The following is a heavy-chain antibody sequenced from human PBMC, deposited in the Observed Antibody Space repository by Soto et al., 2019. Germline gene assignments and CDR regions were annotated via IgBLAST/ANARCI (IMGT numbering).Heavy chain of an antibody. Sequence: SETLSLTCAVYGGSFSGYYWSWIRQPPGKGLEWIGEINHSGSTNYNPSLKSRVTISVDTSKNQSSLKLSSVTAADTAVYYCARTFSVGYCSGGSCFSSHDYMDVWGKGTTVTVSS. CDR2: INHSGST. D-gene: IGHD2-15*01. CDR1: GGSFSGYY. V-gene: IGHV4-34*01. CDR3: ARTFSVGYCSGGSCFSSHDYMDV. J-gene: IGHJ6*03.